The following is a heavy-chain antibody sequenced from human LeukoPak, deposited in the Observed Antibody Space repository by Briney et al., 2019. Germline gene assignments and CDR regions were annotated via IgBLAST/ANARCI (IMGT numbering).Heavy chain of an antibody. J-gene: IGHJ4*02. Sequence: GGSLRLSCAASGFTFSIYAIGWVRQAPGKGLEWVSTISGSGATTYYADSVKGRFTISRDNSKNTLYLQMNSLRAEDTAVYYCARGASLYSSRWYYAYWGQGTLVTVSS. V-gene: IGHV3-23*01. CDR3: ARGASLYSSRWYYAY. D-gene: IGHD6-19*01. CDR2: ISGSGATT. CDR1: GFTFSIYA.